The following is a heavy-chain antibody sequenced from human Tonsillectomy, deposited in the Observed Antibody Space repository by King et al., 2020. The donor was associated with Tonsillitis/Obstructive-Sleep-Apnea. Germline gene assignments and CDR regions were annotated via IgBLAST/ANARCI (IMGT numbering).Heavy chain of an antibody. J-gene: IGHJ6*03. D-gene: IGHD2-2*01. Sequence: VQLQESGPGMVKPSQNLSLTCTVSGGSISSGGYYWSWIRQHPGKGLEWIGYIYYSGSTYYNPSLKSRVTISVDTSKNQFSLKLSSVTAADTAVYYCARLPAATSPNYYYYYMDVWGKGTTVTVSS. CDR1: GGSISSGGYY. CDR2: IYYSGST. V-gene: IGHV4-31*03. CDR3: ARLPAATSPNYYYYYMDV.